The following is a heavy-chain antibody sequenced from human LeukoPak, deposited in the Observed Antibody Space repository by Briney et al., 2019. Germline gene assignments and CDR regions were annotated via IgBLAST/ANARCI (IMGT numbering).Heavy chain of an antibody. Sequence: GGSLRLSCAASGFTVSSNYMSWVRQAPGKGLEWVSVIYSGGSTYYADSVKGRFTISRDNSKNTLYLQMNSLRAEDTAVYYCAKDPRSSFGVVHFDYWGQGTLVTVSS. J-gene: IGHJ4*02. D-gene: IGHD3-3*01. V-gene: IGHV3-66*01. CDR2: IYSGGST. CDR1: GFTVSSNY. CDR3: AKDPRSSFGVVHFDY.